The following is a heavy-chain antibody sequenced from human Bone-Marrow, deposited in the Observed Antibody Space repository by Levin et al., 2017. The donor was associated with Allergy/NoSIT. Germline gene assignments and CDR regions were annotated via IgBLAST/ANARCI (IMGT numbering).Heavy chain of an antibody. J-gene: IGHJ4*02. CDR1: GFSLSPSGVA. CDR2: IHWNDDK. Sequence: SGPTLVKPTQTLTLNCTFTGFSLSPSGVAVGWIRQPPGKALEWLALIHWNDDKRYRPSLGSRLTITKDTCRKHVVLTMSNMRDVDTGTYYCVRMYSASSFLDSWGQGTLVTVSS. CDR3: VRMYSASSFLDS. V-gene: IGHV2-5*04. D-gene: IGHD6-6*01.